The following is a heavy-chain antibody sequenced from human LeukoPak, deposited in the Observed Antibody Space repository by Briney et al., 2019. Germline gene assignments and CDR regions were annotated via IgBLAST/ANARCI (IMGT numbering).Heavy chain of an antibody. Sequence: SETLSLTCTVSGGSISSSSYYWGWIRQPPGKGLEWIGSIYYSGSTYYNPSLKSRVTISVDTSKNQFSLKLSSVTAADTAVYYCARDPGGGSSGYYEFDYWGQGTLVTVSS. CDR3: ARDPGGGSSGYYEFDY. J-gene: IGHJ4*02. CDR1: GGSISSSSYY. CDR2: IYYSGST. D-gene: IGHD3-22*01. V-gene: IGHV4-39*07.